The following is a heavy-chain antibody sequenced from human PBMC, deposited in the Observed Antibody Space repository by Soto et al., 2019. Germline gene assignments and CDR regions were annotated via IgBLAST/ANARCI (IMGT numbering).Heavy chain of an antibody. CDR3: ARAINYYGSGSSRSWFGP. CDR2: ISAYNGNT. J-gene: IGHJ5*02. CDR1: GYTFTSYG. V-gene: IGHV1-18*01. D-gene: IGHD3-10*01. Sequence: QVQLVQSGAEVKKPGASVKVSCKASGYTFTSYGISWVRQAPGQGLEWMGWISAYNGNTNYAQKLQGRVTMTTDTSTSTAYMELRSLRSDDTAVYYCARAINYYGSGSSRSWFGPWGQGTLVTVSS.